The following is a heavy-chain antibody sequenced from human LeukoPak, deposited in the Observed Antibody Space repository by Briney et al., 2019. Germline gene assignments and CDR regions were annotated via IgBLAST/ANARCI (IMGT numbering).Heavy chain of an antibody. CDR1: GGSISSYY. CDR3: ARHDGRGYDLFGY. CDR2: IYYSGST. Sequence: SETLSLTCTVSGGSISSYYWSWIRQSPGKGLEWIGYIYYSGSTNYNPSLNSRVTMSVDTSKNQFSLKLSSVTTADTAMYYCARHDGRGYDLFGYWGQGTLVTVSS. D-gene: IGHD5-12*01. V-gene: IGHV4-59*01. J-gene: IGHJ4*02.